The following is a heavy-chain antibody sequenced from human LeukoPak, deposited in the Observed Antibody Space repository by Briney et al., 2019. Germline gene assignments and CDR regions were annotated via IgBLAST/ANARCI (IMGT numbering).Heavy chain of an antibody. CDR1: GFTFGSYA. CDR2: ISGSGGST. CDR3: AKMIAAAVTPPDY. Sequence: RGSLRLSCAASGFTFGSYAMSWVRQAPGKGLQWVSAISGSGGSTYYADSVKGRFTISRDNSKNTLYLQMNSLRAEDTAVYYCAKMIAAAVTPPDYWGQGTLVTVSS. J-gene: IGHJ4*02. V-gene: IGHV3-23*01. D-gene: IGHD6-13*01.